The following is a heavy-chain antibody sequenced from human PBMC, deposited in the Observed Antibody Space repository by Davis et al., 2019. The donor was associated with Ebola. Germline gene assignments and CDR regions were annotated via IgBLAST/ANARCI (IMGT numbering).Heavy chain of an antibody. CDR2: IYHSGST. V-gene: IGHV4-30-2*01. J-gene: IGHJ4*02. Sequence: PSETLSLTCAVSGGSISSGGYSWSWIRQPPGKGLEWIGYIYHSGSTYYNPSLKSRVTISVDRSKNQFSLKLSSVTAADTAVYYCARGSDGYSGYDRIGVFDYWGQGTLVTVSS. D-gene: IGHD5-12*01. CDR3: ARGSDGYSGYDRIGVFDY. CDR1: GGSISSGGYS.